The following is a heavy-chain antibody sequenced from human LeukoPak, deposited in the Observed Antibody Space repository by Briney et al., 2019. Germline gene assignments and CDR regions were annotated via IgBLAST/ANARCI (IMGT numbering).Heavy chain of an antibody. CDR2: IFYSGTT. J-gene: IGHJ4*02. V-gene: IGHV4-39*01. D-gene: IGHD6-13*01. CDR3: ARRRIAAIDY. CDR1: GGSISSSSYY. Sequence: SGTLSLTCTVSGGSISSSSYYWDWIRQPPGKGLEWIGTIFYSGTTSYSPSLKSRVTISVDTSRNQFSLKLNSVTAADTAIYYCARRRIAAIDYWGQGTLDT.